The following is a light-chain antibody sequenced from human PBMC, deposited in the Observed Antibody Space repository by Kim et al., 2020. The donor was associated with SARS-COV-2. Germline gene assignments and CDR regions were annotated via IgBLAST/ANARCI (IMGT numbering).Light chain of an antibody. CDR3: NSRDSSGNHVV. Sequence: SSELTQDPAVSVALGQTVRITCQGDSLRSYYASWYQQKPGQAPVLVIYGKNNRPSGIPDRFSGSSSGNTASLTITGGQAEDEADYYCNSRDSSGNHVVFG. CDR2: GKN. V-gene: IGLV3-19*01. CDR1: SLRSYY. J-gene: IGLJ2*01.